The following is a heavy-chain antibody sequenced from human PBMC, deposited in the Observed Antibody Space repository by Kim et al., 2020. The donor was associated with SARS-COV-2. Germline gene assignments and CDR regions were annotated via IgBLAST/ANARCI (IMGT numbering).Heavy chain of an antibody. J-gene: IGHJ4*02. Sequence: DGGSTSYVDTVNGRITVTRDNAKNTWYMQMDRLRAEDTAVYYCASGVVEKDWGQGTLVTVSS. D-gene: IGHD3-16*01. V-gene: IGHV3-74*01. CDR3: ASGVVEKD. CDR2: DGGST.